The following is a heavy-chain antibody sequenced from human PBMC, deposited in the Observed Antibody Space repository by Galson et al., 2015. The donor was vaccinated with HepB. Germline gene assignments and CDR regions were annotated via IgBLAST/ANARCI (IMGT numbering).Heavy chain of an antibody. D-gene: IGHD3-10*01. V-gene: IGHV6-1*01. CDR2: TYYRSKWYN. CDR1: GDSVSSNSAA. Sequence: CAISGDSVSSNSAAWNWIRQSPSRGLGWLGRTYYRSKWYNDYAVSVKSRITINPDTSKNQFSLQLNSVTPEDTAVYYCARGIILWFGEGGWFDPWGQGTLVTVSS. CDR3: ARGIILWFGEGGWFDP. J-gene: IGHJ5*02.